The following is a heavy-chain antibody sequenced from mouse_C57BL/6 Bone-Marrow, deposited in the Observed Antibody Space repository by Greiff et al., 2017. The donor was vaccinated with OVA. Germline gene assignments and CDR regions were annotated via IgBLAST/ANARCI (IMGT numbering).Heavy chain of an antibody. D-gene: IGHD1-1*01. V-gene: IGHV1-82*01. CDR3: ACKRLLQWYFDF. J-gene: IGHJ1*03. Sequence: VKLVESGPELVKPGASVKISCKASGYAFSSSWMNWVKQRPGKGLEWIGRIYPGDGDTNYNGKFKGKATLTADKSSSTAYMQLSILTSEDSAVYFYACKRLLQWYFDFWGRGTAATVTS. CDR2: IYPGDGDT. CDR1: GYAFSSSW.